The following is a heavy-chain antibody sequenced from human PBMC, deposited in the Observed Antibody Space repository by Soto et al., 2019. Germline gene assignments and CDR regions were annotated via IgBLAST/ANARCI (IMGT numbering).Heavy chain of an antibody. CDR3: ERRRVAVAGTRWFDP. V-gene: IGHV4-34*01. D-gene: IGHD6-19*01. J-gene: IGHJ5*02. CDR2: INHSGST. CDR1: GGSFSGYY. Sequence: PSETLSLTCAVYGGSFSGYYWSWIRQPPGKGLEWIGEINHSGSTNYNPSLKSRVTISVDTSKNQFSLKLSSVTAADTAVYYCERRRVAVAGTRWFDPWGQGTLVTVYS.